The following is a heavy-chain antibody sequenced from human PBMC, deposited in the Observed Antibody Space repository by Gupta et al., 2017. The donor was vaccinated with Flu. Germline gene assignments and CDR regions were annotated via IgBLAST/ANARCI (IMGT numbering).Heavy chain of an antibody. V-gene: IGHV1-2*02. D-gene: IGHD1-1*01. Sequence: VRQAPGQCLEWMGWINPKSGVTNYAQKFQGRVTMTSDTSISTAYMELSSLRSDDTAVYYCARGYNNYFYGMDVWGRGTTVTVSS. J-gene: IGHJ6*02. CDR3: ARGYNNYFYGMDV. CDR2: INPKSGVT.